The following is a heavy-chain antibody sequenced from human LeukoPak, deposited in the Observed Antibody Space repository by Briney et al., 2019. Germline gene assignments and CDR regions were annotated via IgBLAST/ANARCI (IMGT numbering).Heavy chain of an antibody. V-gene: IGHV1-8*03. CDR2: MNPNSGNT. CDR3: ARSLEYSSHDLDY. D-gene: IGHD6-6*01. J-gene: IGHJ4*02. Sequence: GASVKVSCKASGYTFTSYDINWVRQATGQGLEWMGWMNPNSGNTGYAQKFQGRVTITRNTSISTACMELSSLRSEDTAVYYCARSLEYSSHDLDYWGQGTLATVSS. CDR1: GYTFTSYD.